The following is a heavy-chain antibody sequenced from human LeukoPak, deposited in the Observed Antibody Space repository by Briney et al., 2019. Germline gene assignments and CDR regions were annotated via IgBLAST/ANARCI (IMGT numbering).Heavy chain of an antibody. J-gene: IGHJ4*02. CDR3: ARHWDH. Sequence: SETLSLTCAVSGGSFSGYYWTWIRQPPGKGLEWIGEINHSGSANYNPSLKSRVTISLDTSKNQFSLKLSSVTAADTAAYYCARHWDHWGQGTLVTVSS. CDR2: INHSGSA. V-gene: IGHV4-34*01. CDR1: GGSFSGYY.